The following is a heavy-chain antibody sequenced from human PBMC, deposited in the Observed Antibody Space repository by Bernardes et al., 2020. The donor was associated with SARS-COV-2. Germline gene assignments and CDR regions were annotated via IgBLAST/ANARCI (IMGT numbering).Heavy chain of an antibody. CDR1: GFSLSNYW. J-gene: IGHJ4*02. CDR2: INSEGRST. D-gene: IGHD3-22*01. Sequence: GGSLRLSCAASGFSLSNYWMHWVRQVPGKGLVWVSRINSEGRSTSYAESVKGRFTISRDNAKNTLYLQMNSLRAEDTGVYYCARDVHYSDSAFDHWGQGTLVTVSS. CDR3: ARDVHYSDSAFDH. V-gene: IGHV3-74*01.